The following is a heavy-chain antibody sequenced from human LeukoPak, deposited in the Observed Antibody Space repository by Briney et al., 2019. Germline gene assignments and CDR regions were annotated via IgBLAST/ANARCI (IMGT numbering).Heavy chain of an antibody. CDR2: ISYDGSNK. CDR3: ARVFGYYGGVQHYYYGMDV. J-gene: IGHJ6*02. CDR1: GFTFSSYG. Sequence: GGSLRLSCAASGFTFSSYGMHWVRQAPGKGLEWVAVISYDGSNKYYADSVKGRFTISRDNSKNTLYLQMNSLRAEDTAVYYCARVFGYYGGVQHYYYGMDVWGQGTTVTVSS. V-gene: IGHV3-30*03. D-gene: IGHD1-1*01.